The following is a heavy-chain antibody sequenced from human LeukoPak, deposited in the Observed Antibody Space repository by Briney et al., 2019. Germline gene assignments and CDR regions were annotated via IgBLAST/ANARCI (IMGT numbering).Heavy chain of an antibody. CDR1: GFTFSRFW. Sequence: GGSLRLSCAASGFTFSRFWMRWVRQAQGKGREWVANINEDGGQKYCVDSVKGRFTISRDNAKDSLFLQMNTLRVEDMAVYYCASGGHLDYWGQGILVTVSS. CDR2: INEDGGQK. V-gene: IGHV3-7*01. J-gene: IGHJ4*02. D-gene: IGHD3-16*01. CDR3: ASGGHLDY.